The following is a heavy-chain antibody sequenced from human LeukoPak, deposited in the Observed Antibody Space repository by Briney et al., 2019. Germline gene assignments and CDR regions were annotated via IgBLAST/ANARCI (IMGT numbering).Heavy chain of an antibody. CDR3: ARGGERWLQPFYYYYYYMDV. CDR1: GGSISSYY. CDR2: IYHSGST. Sequence: SETLSLTCTVSGGSISSYYWSWIRQPPGKGLEWIGHIYHSGSTNYNPSLKSRVTISVDTSKNQFSLKLSSVTAADTAVYYCARGGERWLQPFYYYYYYMDVWGKGTTVTVSS. D-gene: IGHD5-24*01. J-gene: IGHJ6*03. V-gene: IGHV4-59*01.